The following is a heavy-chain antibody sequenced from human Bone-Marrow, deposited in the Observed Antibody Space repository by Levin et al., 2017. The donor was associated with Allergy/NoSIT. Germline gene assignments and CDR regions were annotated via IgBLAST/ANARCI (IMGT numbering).Heavy chain of an antibody. CDR3: ARGTRTIFGVIYFDY. J-gene: IGHJ4*02. Sequence: LRLSCTVSGGSISGGGYYWNWIRQHPGKGLEWIGYFYSSGSTYYSPSLKSRVTISVDTSKKQLSLKLSSVTAADTAVYYCARGTRTIFGVIYFDYWGQGTLVTVSS. CDR1: GGSISGGGYY. CDR2: FYSSGST. D-gene: IGHD3-3*01. V-gene: IGHV4-31*03.